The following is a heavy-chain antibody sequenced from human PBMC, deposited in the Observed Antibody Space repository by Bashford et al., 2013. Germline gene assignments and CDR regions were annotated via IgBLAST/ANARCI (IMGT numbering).Heavy chain of an antibody. V-gene: IGHV1-46*01. J-gene: IGHJ4*02. D-gene: IGHD3-16*01. CDR3: KTILHLGQLSLCPY. CDR2: INPSGVST. CDR1: GYTFTSYY. Sequence: ASVKVSCKASGYTFTSYYMHWVRQAPGQGLEWMGLINPSGVSTTSAQKFQGRLTLTRDTSTSTVYMELSSLRSEDTAVYYCKTILHLGQLSLCPYWGQGTQVTVSS.